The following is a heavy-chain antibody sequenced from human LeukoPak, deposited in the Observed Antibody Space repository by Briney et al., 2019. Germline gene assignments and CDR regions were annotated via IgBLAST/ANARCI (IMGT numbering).Heavy chain of an antibody. CDR2: INPSGGST. J-gene: IGHJ4*02. CDR3: ARVKGDGYNLIDY. Sequence: GASVKVSCKASGYTFTTYYMHWVRQAPGQGLEWMGTINPSGGSTSYAQKFQGRLTMTRDTSTSTAYMELSSLRSEDTAVYYCARVKGDGYNLIDYWGQGTLVTVSS. V-gene: IGHV1-46*01. CDR1: GYTFTTYY. D-gene: IGHD5-24*01.